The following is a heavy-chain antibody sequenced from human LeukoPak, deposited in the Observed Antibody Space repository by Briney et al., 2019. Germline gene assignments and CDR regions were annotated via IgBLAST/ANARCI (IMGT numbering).Heavy chain of an antibody. D-gene: IGHD6-19*01. Sequence: KPSETLSLTCTVSGGSISSYYWSWIRQPPGKGLDWIGYIYYSGSTNYNPSLKSRVTISVDTSKNQFSLKLSSVTAADTAVYYCAINSAVAGPRAIGFDIWGQGTMVTVSS. J-gene: IGHJ3*02. CDR3: AINSAVAGPRAIGFDI. V-gene: IGHV4-59*01. CDR1: GGSISSYY. CDR2: IYYSGST.